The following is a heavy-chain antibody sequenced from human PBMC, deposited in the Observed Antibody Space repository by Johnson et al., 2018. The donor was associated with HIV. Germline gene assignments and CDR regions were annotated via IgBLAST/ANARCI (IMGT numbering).Heavy chain of an antibody. V-gene: IGHV3-11*04. J-gene: IGHJ3*02. CDR3: ARSEVTAPSPPAGAFDI. D-gene: IGHD4-23*01. Sequence: GSNKYYADSVNGRFTISRDNAKNSLYLQMNSLRAEDTAVYYCARSEVTAPSPPAGAFDIWGQGTMVTVSS. CDR2: GSNK.